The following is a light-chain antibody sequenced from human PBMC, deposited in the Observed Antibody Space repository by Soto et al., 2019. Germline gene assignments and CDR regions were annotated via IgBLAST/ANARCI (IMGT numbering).Light chain of an antibody. CDR1: SSDVGAYNY. V-gene: IGLV2-14*01. Sequence: QSALTQPASVSGSPGQSITISCTGTSSDVGAYNYVSWYRQHPGKAPKIMIYEVTNRPSGVSKRFSGSKSGSTASLTISGLQAEDEADYYCSSSTSSSTLVFGGGTKLAVL. CDR2: EVT. CDR3: SSSTSSSTLV. J-gene: IGLJ3*02.